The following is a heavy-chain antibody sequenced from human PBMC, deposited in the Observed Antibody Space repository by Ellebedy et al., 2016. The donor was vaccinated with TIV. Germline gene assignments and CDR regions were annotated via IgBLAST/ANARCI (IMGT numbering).Heavy chain of an antibody. Sequence: AASVKVSCKTSGGSFSRSAINWVRKAPGQGLEWMGRIIPILGIANYAEEFQGRVTITADKFTSTAYMELRSLRFEDTAVDYCARGRGYSYDVCDIWGQGTMVAVSS. CDR3: ARGRGYSYDVCDI. V-gene: IGHV1-69*04. D-gene: IGHD5-18*01. CDR1: GGSFSRSA. J-gene: IGHJ3*02. CDR2: IIPILGIA.